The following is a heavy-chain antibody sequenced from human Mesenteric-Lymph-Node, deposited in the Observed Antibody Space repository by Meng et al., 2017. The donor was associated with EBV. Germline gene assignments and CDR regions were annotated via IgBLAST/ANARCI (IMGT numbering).Heavy chain of an antibody. Sequence: QLMESGPGLVKPSHTLSLTCTVSGGSVNSGGYSWSWIRQSPEKGLEWIGYVHHSGLTYYNPSLETRVIISLERSKNQFSLKLTSVTAADTAVYYCAGGDYVNQFNYWGQGTLVTVSS. CDR1: GGSVNSGGYS. V-gene: IGHV4-30-2*06. CDR2: VHHSGLT. J-gene: IGHJ4*02. D-gene: IGHD4-17*01. CDR3: AGGDYVNQFNY.